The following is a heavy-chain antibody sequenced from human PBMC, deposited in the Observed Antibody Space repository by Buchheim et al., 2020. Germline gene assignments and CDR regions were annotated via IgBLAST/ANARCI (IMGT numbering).Heavy chain of an antibody. D-gene: IGHD3-22*01. CDR1: GFSLSTSGVG. Sequence: QITLKESGPTLVKPTQTLTLTCTFSGFSLSTSGVGVGWIRQPPGKALEWLALIYWDDDKRYSPSLKSRLTITKDTSKTQVALTMTNMDPVDTATYYCAHSSYYYDSSGLWNPNYWGQGTL. J-gene: IGHJ4*02. V-gene: IGHV2-5*02. CDR2: IYWDDDK. CDR3: AHSSYYYDSSGLWNPNY.